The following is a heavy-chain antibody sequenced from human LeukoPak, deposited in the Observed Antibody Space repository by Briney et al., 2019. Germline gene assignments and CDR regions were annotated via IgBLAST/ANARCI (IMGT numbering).Heavy chain of an antibody. V-gene: IGHV1-46*01. D-gene: IGHD3-10*01. Sequence: ASVKVSCKASGYTLTSYAMNWVRQAPGQGLEWMGIINPSGGSTSYAQKFQGRVTMTRDMSTSTVYMELSSLRSEDTAVYYCARGESRITMVRGVIDYWFDPWGQGTLVTVSS. CDR2: INPSGGST. CDR3: ARGESRITMVRGVIDYWFDP. CDR1: GYTLTSYA. J-gene: IGHJ5*02.